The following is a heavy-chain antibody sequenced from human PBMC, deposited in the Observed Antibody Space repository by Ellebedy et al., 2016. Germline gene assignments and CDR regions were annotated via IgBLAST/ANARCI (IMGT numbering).Heavy chain of an antibody. V-gene: IGHV3-73*01. CDR3: TRQGDSGSSIDS. D-gene: IGHD6-6*01. CDR2: IRPKVNSYAT. J-gene: IGHJ4*02. CDR1: GFTFSDSA. Sequence: GESLKISXRASGFTFSDSAIHWVRRASGRGLEWVGRIRPKVNSYATIFAASVNGRFTISRDDSKNMAYLQMSSLKTEDTAVYFCTRQGDSGSSIDSWGQGTLVAVSS.